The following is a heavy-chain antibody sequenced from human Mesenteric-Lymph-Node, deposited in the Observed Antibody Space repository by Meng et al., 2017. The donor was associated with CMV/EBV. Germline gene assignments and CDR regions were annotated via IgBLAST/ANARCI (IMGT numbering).Heavy chain of an antibody. J-gene: IGHJ3*01. CDR3: ARDDVLLYSAFDV. CDR2: INSDGSST. D-gene: IGHD2-2*02. CDR1: GFTFSSYW. V-gene: IGHV3-74*01. Sequence: GESLKISCAASGFTFSSYWMHWVRQAPGKGLVWVSRINSDGSSTSYGDSVKGRFTVSRDNSKNTVYLQMNSLRPEDTAVYYCARDDVLLYSAFDVWGQGTMVTVSS.